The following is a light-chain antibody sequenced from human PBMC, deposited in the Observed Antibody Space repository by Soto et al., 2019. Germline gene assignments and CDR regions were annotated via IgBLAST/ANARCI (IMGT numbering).Light chain of an antibody. J-gene: IGLJ2*01. CDR3: CSYAGTYTYVL. CDR1: SSDVGAYNY. V-gene: IGLV2-11*01. Sequence: QSALTQPRSVSGSPGQSVTISCTGTSSDVGAYNYVSWYQQHPGKAPKLMIYDISERPSGVPDRFSGSKSANTASLTISGLQAEDEADYYCCSYAGTYTYVLFGGGTKLTVL. CDR2: DIS.